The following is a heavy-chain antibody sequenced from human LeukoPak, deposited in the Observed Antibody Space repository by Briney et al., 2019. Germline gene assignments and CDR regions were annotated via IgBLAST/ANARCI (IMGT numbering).Heavy chain of an antibody. CDR3: AKVTTSRGSGLGG. Sequence: PGGSLRLSCAASGFTFSSYAMNWVRQAPGKGLEWVSVISSTGDSASYADSVKGRFTISRDNSKNTLYLQMNSLRAEDTAVYYCAKVTTSRGSGLGGWGQGTLVTVSS. V-gene: IGHV3-23*01. J-gene: IGHJ4*02. CDR1: GFTFSSYA. CDR2: ISSTGDSA. D-gene: IGHD3-16*01.